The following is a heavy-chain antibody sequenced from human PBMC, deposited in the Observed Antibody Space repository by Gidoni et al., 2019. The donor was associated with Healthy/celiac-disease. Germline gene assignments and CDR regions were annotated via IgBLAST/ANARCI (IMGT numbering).Heavy chain of an antibody. D-gene: IGHD3-3*01. CDR3: ARDTDPYYDFWSVPPYGMDV. CDR1: GFTFSSYS. Sequence: EVQLVESGGGLVKPGGSLRLSCAASGFTFSSYSMNWVRQAPGKGLEWVSSISSSSSYIYHADSVKGRFTISRDNAKNSLYLQMNSLRAEDTAVYYCARDTDPYYDFWSVPPYGMDVWGQGTTVTVSS. CDR2: ISSSSSYI. V-gene: IGHV3-21*01. J-gene: IGHJ6*02.